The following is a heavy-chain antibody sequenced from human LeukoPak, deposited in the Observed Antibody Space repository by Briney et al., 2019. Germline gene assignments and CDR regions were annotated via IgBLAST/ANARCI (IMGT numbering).Heavy chain of an antibody. V-gene: IGHV3-23*01. CDR3: AKAYYYDSSGPFDP. J-gene: IGHJ5*02. CDR2: ISGSGGST. CDR1: GFTFSSYG. Sequence: GGTLRLSCAASGFTFSSYGMSWVRQAPGKGLEWVSAISGSGGSTYYADSVKGRFTISRDNAKNSLYLQMNSLRAEDTALYYCAKAYYYDSSGPFDPWGQGTLVTVSS. D-gene: IGHD3-22*01.